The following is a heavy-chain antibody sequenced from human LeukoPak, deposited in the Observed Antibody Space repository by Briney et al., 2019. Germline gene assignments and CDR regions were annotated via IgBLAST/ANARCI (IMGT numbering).Heavy chain of an antibody. Sequence: PGGSLRLSCAASGFTFSSYSMNWVRQAPGKGLEWVANVQQEGSEKYYVDSVKGRFIISRDNAKNSVYLQMNSLRAEDTATYYCATTLNVATAGYFWGQGTLVTVSS. J-gene: IGHJ4*02. V-gene: IGHV3-7*01. CDR2: VQQEGSEK. D-gene: IGHD6-13*01. CDR3: ATTLNVATAGYF. CDR1: GFTFSSYS.